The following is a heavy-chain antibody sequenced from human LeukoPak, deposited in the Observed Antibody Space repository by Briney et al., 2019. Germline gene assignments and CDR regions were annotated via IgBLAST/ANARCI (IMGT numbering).Heavy chain of an antibody. CDR2: LYPGDSDT. D-gene: IGHD6-13*01. CDR1: GYTFTEYW. Sequence: GESLKISCQASGYTFTEYWIGWVRQMPGQGLEWMGILYPGDSDTRYSPSFQGQVTISADRSITTAYLQWSSLKASDTAMYYCARLYLPYTSAWYGSAFDIWGQGTMVTVSS. CDR3: ARLYLPYTSAWYGSAFDI. J-gene: IGHJ3*02. V-gene: IGHV5-51*01.